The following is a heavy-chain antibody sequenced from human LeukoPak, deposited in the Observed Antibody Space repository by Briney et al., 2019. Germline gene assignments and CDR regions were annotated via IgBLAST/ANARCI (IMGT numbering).Heavy chain of an antibody. Sequence: SETLSLTRTVSGGSISSYYWSWIRQPAGKGLEWIGRIYSSGSTNYNPSLKSRVTMSVDTSKNQFSLNMSSLTAADTAFYYCAREPYSSGWYKDYWGQGILVTVSS. D-gene: IGHD6-19*01. CDR3: AREPYSSGWYKDY. V-gene: IGHV4-4*07. CDR2: IYSSGST. CDR1: GGSISSYY. J-gene: IGHJ4*02.